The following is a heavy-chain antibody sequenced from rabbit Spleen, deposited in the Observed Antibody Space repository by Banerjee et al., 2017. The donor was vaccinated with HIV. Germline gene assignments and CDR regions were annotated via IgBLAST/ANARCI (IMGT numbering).Heavy chain of an antibody. D-gene: IGHD4-1*01. CDR3: ARNANGGWDL. CDR2: IEPIFGST. CDR1: GFDFSSYG. Sequence: QEQLVESGGGLVQPGGSLKLSCKASGFDFSSYGVSWVRQAPGKGLEWIGYIEPIFGSTYYASWVNGRFTISSDNAQNTVDLQMNSLTPADTATYFCARNANGGWDLWGPGTLVTVS. J-gene: IGHJ6*01. V-gene: IGHV1S8*01.